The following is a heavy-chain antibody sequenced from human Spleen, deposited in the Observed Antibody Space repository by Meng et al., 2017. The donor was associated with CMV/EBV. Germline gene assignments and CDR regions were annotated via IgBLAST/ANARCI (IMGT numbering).Heavy chain of an antibody. CDR1: GFSFNTYA. J-gene: IGHJ4*02. CDR2: IKQDGSEK. Sequence: GGSLRLSCTASGFSFNTYALHWVRQAPGKGLEWVANIKQDGSEKYYVDSVKGRFTISRDNAKKSVYLQMNSLRAEDTAVYYCAPLIPPGDWGQGTLVTVSS. D-gene: IGHD2-21*01. CDR3: APLIPPGD. V-gene: IGHV3-7*01.